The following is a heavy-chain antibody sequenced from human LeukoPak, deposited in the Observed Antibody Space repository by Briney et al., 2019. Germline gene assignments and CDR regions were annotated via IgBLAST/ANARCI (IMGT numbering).Heavy chain of an antibody. Sequence: GGSLRLSCAASGFTFSSYAMSWVRQAPGKGLEWVSAISGSGGSTYYADSVKGRFTISRDNSKNTLYLQMNSLRAEDTAVYYCAKCYDSSGYYYVGPYYYYGMDVWGQGTTVTVSS. CDR3: AKCYDSSGYYYVGPYYYYGMDV. J-gene: IGHJ6*02. V-gene: IGHV3-23*01. CDR1: GFTFSSYA. CDR2: ISGSGGST. D-gene: IGHD3-22*01.